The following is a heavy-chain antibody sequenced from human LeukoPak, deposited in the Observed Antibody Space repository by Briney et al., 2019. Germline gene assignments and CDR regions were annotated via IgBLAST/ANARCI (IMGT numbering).Heavy chain of an antibody. CDR3: VRDHYYSFDY. J-gene: IGHJ4*02. CDR1: GFTFSSYS. V-gene: IGHV3-48*02. Sequence: GGSLRLSCAASGFTFSSYSMNWVRQAPGKGPEWISYISSSSSAIYYADSVKGRSTISRDNAKNSLYLQMNSLRDEDTAVYYCVRDHYYSFDYWGQGTLVTVSS. CDR2: ISSSSSAI. D-gene: IGHD2/OR15-2a*01.